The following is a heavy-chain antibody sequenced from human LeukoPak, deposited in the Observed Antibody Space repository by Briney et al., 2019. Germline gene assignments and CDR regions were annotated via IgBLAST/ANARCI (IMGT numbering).Heavy chain of an antibody. Sequence: GASVKVSCKASGYTFTSYDINWVRQATGQGLEWMGWMNPNSGNTGYAQKFQGRVTMTRNTSISTAHMELSSLRSEDTAVYYCARASRITMVRGVRTFGYWGQGTLVTVSS. V-gene: IGHV1-8*01. CDR3: ARASRITMVRGVRTFGY. J-gene: IGHJ4*02. D-gene: IGHD3-10*01. CDR2: MNPNSGNT. CDR1: GYTFTSYD.